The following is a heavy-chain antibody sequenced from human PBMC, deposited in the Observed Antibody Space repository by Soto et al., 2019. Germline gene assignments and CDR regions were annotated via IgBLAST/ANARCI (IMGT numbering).Heavy chain of an antibody. CDR1: GFTFSSYA. D-gene: IGHD3-22*01. J-gene: IGHJ6*03. V-gene: IGHV3-23*01. CDR2: ISGSGGST. CDR3: AKDGLNSPPPAYYYYYYMDV. Sequence: GGSLRLSCAASGFTFSSYAMSWVRQAPGKGLEWVSAISGSGGSTYYADSVKGRFTISRDNSKNTLYLQMNSLRAEDTAVYYCAKDGLNSPPPAYYYYYYMDVWGKGTTVTVSS.